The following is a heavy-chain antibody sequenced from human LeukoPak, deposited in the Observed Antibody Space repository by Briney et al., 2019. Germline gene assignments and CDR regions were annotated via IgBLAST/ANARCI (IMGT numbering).Heavy chain of an antibody. J-gene: IGHJ6*03. Sequence: GGSLRLSCAASGFTFSDSAMHWVRQASGNGLEWVGRIRSKANSYATTYAASVNGRFTISRDDSKNTAYLQMNSLKTEDTAVYYCSSFVPLTVYFYYMDVWGKGTTVTVSS. V-gene: IGHV3-73*01. CDR2: IRSKANSYAT. D-gene: IGHD3-16*02. CDR1: GFTFSDSA. CDR3: SSFVPLTVYFYYMDV.